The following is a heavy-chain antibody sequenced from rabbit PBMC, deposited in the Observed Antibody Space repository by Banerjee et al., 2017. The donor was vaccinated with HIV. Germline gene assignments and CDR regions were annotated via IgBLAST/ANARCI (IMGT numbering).Heavy chain of an antibody. V-gene: IGHV1S45*01. J-gene: IGHJ3*01. CDR3: ARKNTGSGGLVL. D-gene: IGHD1-1*01. Sequence: SSSYWIYWVRQAPGKGLEWIGCIYGGWSGTTYYASWAKGRFTISKTSSTTVTLQMTSLTAADTATYFCARKNTGSGGLVLWGQGTLVTVS. CDR2: IYGGWSGTT. CDR1: SSSYW.